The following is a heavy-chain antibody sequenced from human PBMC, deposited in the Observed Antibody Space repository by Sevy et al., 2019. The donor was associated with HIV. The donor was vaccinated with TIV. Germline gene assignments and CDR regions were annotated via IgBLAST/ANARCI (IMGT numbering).Heavy chain of an antibody. CDR2: LSFACGRI. CDR3: AREGCSEPHDY. D-gene: IGHD2-15*01. J-gene: IGHJ4*02. CDR1: GFTFSKYS. Sequence: GSLRLSCVASGFTFSKYSMSWVRQTPGKGLEWVSTLSFACGRINYADSVKGRFTMSRDDSRNTFYLQMDSLRAEDTAIYYCAREGCSEPHDYWGQGTLVTVSS. V-gene: IGHV3-23*01.